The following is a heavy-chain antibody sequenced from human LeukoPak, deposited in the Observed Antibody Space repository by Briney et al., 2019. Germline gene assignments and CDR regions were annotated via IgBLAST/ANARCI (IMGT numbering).Heavy chain of an antibody. V-gene: IGHV1-18*01. CDR1: GYTFTSYG. CDR2: ISAYNGNT. CDR3: ARGVDYDFWSGYYAGDAFDI. J-gene: IGHJ3*02. Sequence: GASVKVSCKASGYTFTSYGISWVRQAPGQGLEWMGWISAYNGNTNYAQKLQGRVTMTTDTSTSTAYMELRSLRSDDTAVYYCARGVDYDFWSGYYAGDAFDIWGQGTMVTVSS. D-gene: IGHD3-3*01.